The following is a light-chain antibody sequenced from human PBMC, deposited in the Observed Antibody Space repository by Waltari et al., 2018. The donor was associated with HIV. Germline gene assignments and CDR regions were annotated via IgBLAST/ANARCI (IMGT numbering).Light chain of an antibody. CDR1: SSDVGGYTY. CDR2: KFS. V-gene: IGLV2-14*01. Sequence: QSALTQPASVSGSPGQSITISCTGTSSDVGGYTYVSWYHQHPGKAPKPMIYKFSNRPSGVSNRCSGSKSGNTASLTISGLQAEDEADYYCSSYTSSSSWVFGGGTKLTVL. J-gene: IGLJ3*02. CDR3: SSYTSSSSWV.